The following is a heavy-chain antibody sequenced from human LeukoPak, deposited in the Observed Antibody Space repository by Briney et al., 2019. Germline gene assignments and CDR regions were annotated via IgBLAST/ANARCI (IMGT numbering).Heavy chain of an antibody. J-gene: IGHJ4*02. CDR3: ARSSYQPYFDY. V-gene: IGHV3-74*01. CDR2: INGDGGTS. D-gene: IGHD1-26*01. Sequence: PGGSLRLSCAAPGFTFSSYWVHWVRQAPGKGLVWVSRINGDGGTSTYADSVRGRFTISRDNARNTVYLQMNSLRAEDTAVYYCARSSYQPYFDYWGRGTLVTVSS. CDR1: GFTFSSYW.